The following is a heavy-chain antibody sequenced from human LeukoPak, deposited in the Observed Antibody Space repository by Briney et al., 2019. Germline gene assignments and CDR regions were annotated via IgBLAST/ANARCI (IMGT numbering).Heavy chain of an antibody. CDR3: ARRIYSGTVRHLLYSFMDV. CDR1: GASISSSS. V-gene: IGHV4-59*08. J-gene: IGHJ6*03. Sequence: SETLSLTCTVSGASISSSSWTWIRQSPGKGLESLGFISYNGKTKYKSSFEGRVSMSLDTSKSQFSLTLSSVTAADTAVYFCARRIYSGTVRHLLYSFMDVWGKGPTVIVS. CDR2: ISYNGKT. D-gene: IGHD2-21*01.